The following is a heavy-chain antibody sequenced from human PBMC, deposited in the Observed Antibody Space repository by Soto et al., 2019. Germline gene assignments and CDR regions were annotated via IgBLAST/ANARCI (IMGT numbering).Heavy chain of an antibody. CDR3: ARYPVVVVPAANYGLDV. Sequence: QVQLQESGPGLVKPSQTLSLTCSVSGVSVSSDIYYWSWIRHHPGKGLEWIGYIYYSGNTYYNPSLGGRVAISLDTSKNHFALRLRSVPPADTAVYYCARYPVVVVPAANYGLDVWGQGTTVTVSS. D-gene: IGHD2-2*01. CDR1: GVSVSSDIYY. CDR2: IYYSGNT. V-gene: IGHV4-31*03. J-gene: IGHJ6*02.